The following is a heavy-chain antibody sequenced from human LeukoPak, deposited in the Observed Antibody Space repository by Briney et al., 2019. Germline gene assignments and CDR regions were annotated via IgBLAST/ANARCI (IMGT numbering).Heavy chain of an antibody. D-gene: IGHD5-12*01. Sequence: ASVKVSCKTSGYTFTGYYMHWVRQAPGQGLEWMGWINPNSGGTNYAQKFQGRVTITADESTSTAYMELSSLRSEDTAVYYCARGRLVASNTLQSNWFDPWGQGTLVTVSS. V-gene: IGHV1-2*02. CDR3: ARGRLVASNTLQSNWFDP. CDR2: INPNSGGT. J-gene: IGHJ5*02. CDR1: GYTFTGYY.